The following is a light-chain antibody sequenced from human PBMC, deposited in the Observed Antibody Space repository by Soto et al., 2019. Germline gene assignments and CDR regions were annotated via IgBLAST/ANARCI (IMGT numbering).Light chain of an antibody. CDR2: EVN. J-gene: IGLJ1*01. Sequence: QSALTQPPSASGSPGQSVTISCTGTSSDVGGYKYVSWYQQHPGKAPKLMIFEVNKRPSGVPDRFSGSKYGNTASLTVSGLQAEDEADYYCSSYAGINNLGVCVTGTKLTVL. CDR3: SSYAGINNLGV. CDR1: SSDVGGYKY. V-gene: IGLV2-8*01.